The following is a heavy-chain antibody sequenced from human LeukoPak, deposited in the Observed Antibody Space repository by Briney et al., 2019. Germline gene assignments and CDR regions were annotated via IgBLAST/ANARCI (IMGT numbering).Heavy chain of an antibody. D-gene: IGHD3-10*01. V-gene: IGHV3-49*03. CDR1: GFTFGDYA. J-gene: IGHJ6*02. Sequence: GGSLRLSCTASGFTFGDYAMSWFRQAPGKGLEWVGFIRSKAYGGTTEYAASVKGRFTISRDDSKSIAYLQMNSLKTEDTAVYYCTRGGVVVRGVNYYGMDVWGQGTTVTVSS. CDR3: TRGGVVVRGVNYYGMDV. CDR2: IRSKAYGGTT.